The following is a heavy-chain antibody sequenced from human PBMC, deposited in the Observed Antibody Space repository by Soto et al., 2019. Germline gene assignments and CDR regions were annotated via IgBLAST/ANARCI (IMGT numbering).Heavy chain of an antibody. V-gene: IGHV3-30-3*01. CDR3: ARSRGVLGGNDAFDI. D-gene: IGHD3-16*01. J-gene: IGHJ3*02. Sequence: PGGSLRLSCAASGFTFSSYAMHWVRQAPGKGLEWVAVISYDGSNKYYADSVKGRFTISRDNSKNTLYLQMNSLRAEDTAVYYCARSRGVLGGNDAFDIWGQGTMVTASS. CDR1: GFTFSSYA. CDR2: ISYDGSNK.